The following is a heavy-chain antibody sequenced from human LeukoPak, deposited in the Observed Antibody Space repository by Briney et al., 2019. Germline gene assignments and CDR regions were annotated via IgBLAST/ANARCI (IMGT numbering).Heavy chain of an antibody. Sequence: GGSLRLSCAASGFTFSSYSMNWVRQAPGKGLEWVSSISSSSSYIYYADSVKGRFTISRDNSKNTLYLQMNSLRTEDTAVYYCARGLPNYYGMDVWGQGTTVTVSS. J-gene: IGHJ6*02. CDR1: GFTFSSYS. CDR3: ARGLPNYYGMDV. CDR2: ISSSSSYI. V-gene: IGHV3-21*01.